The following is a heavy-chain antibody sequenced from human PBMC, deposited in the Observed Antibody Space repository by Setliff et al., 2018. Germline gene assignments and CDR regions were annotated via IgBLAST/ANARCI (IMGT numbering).Heavy chain of an antibody. Sequence: ASVKVSCKVSGYTLTELSMHWVRQAPGKGLEWMGGFDPEDGETIYAQKFQGRVTMTEDTSTDTAYMELSSLRSEDTAVYYCATPAFTYYYDSSGHYPHDYWGQGTLVTVSS. CDR3: ATPAFTYYYDSSGHYPHDY. J-gene: IGHJ4*02. CDR2: FDPEDGET. CDR1: GYTLTELS. V-gene: IGHV1-24*01. D-gene: IGHD3-22*01.